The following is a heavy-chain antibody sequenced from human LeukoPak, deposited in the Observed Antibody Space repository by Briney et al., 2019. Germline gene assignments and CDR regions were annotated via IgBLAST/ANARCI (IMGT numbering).Heavy chain of an antibody. CDR1: GYTFTDYY. Sequence: ASVKVSCKASGYTFTDYYMHWVRQAPGQGLEWMGWINPDRGDTKYAQKFQGRVTVTRDTSINTVYMELISLISDDTAVYYCARDRVSTNDYWGQGTLVTVSS. J-gene: IGHJ4*02. V-gene: IGHV1-2*02. CDR3: ARDRVSTNDY. CDR2: INPDRGDT.